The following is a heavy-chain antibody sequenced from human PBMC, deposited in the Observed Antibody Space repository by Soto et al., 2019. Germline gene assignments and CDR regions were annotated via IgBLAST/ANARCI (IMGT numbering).Heavy chain of an antibody. Sequence: GGSLRLSCAASGFTFDNYAMHWVRQAPGKGLEWVSGISWNSNTIAYVDSVKGRFTISRDNAKNSLYLQMNSLRAEDTAFYYCAKDTGPNWGQGTLVTVSS. CDR3: AKDTGPN. CDR2: ISWNSNTI. CDR1: GFTFDNYA. V-gene: IGHV3-9*01. J-gene: IGHJ4*02.